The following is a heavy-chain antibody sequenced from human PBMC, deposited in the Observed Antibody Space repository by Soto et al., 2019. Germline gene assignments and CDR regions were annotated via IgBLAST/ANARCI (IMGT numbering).Heavy chain of an antibody. CDR1: GFTLSTSG. CDR2: INSDGDVR. J-gene: IGHJ3*01. Sequence: GGSLRLSCKVSGFTLSTSGMNWARQAPGKGLEWVSYINSDGDVRHYADSVKGRFTVSRDNDKNLVYLQMNNVGAADTAVYFCSRRDVFDLWGQGATVTVSS. V-gene: IGHV3-48*01. CDR3: SRRDVFDL.